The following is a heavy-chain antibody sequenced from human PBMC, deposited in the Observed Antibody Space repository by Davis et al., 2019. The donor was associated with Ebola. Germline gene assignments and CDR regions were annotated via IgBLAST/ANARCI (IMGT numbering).Heavy chain of an antibody. D-gene: IGHD5-18*01. Sequence: MPSETLSLTCTVSGASISSGDYYWSWIRQPPGKGLEWIGYIYYSGSTYYNPSLKSRVTISADTSKNQFCLKLNSVTAAETAVYYCARGGRPYSYGYTPRNYYGMNVLGQGTTVTVSS. J-gene: IGHJ6*02. CDR1: GASISSGDYY. V-gene: IGHV4-30-4*01. CDR2: IYYSGST. CDR3: ARGGRPYSYGYTPRNYYGMNV.